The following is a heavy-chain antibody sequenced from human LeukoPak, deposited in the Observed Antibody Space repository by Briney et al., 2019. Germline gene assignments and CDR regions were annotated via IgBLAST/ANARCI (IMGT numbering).Heavy chain of an antibody. D-gene: IGHD1-26*01. V-gene: IGHV1-24*01. Sequence: ASVKVSCKVSGYTLTELSMHWVRQAPGKGLEWMGGFDPVDGETIYAQKFQGRVTMTEDTSTDTAYMELSSLRSEDTAVYYCATDRGSYRPFDYWGQGTLVTVSS. CDR1: GYTLTELS. CDR3: ATDRGSYRPFDY. CDR2: FDPVDGET. J-gene: IGHJ4*02.